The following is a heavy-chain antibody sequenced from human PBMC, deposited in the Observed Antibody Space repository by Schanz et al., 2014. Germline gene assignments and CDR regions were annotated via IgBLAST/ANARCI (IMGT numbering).Heavy chain of an antibody. CDR2: INGYNAHT. J-gene: IGHJ4*02. CDR1: GYSFTSSG. CDR3: ARDRDQWDGNFCDF. Sequence: QVQLVQSGAEMKKPGASAKVSCKASGYSFTSSGFSWVRQAPGQGLEWMGWINGYNAHTNYAQKFQGRVAMTTETSTSTVYMELRSLRSDDKAVYYCARDRDQWDGNFCDFWGQGTLVTVSS. D-gene: IGHD1-26*01. V-gene: IGHV1-18*01.